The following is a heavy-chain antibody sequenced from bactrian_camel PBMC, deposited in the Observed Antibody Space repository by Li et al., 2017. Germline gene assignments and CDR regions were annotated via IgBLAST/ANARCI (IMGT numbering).Heavy chain of an antibody. Sequence: HVQLVESGGGSVQAGGSLRLSCAASGDMYSVNCMGWFRQAPGREREWVATIYTIGAGSTYYADSVKGRFTISRDNAKNSLDLQMNNLKPDDTAMYYCAADVRSSCRKVVEGTPHWWGQGTQVTVS. J-gene: IGHJ4*01. V-gene: IGHV3S54*01. D-gene: IGHD2*01. CDR3: AADVRSSCRKVVEGTPHW. CDR1: GDMYSVNC. CDR2: IYTIGAGST.